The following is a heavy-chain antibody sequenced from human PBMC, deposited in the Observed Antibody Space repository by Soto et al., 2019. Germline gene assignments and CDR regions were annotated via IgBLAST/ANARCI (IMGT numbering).Heavy chain of an antibody. V-gene: IGHV3-33*01. CDR3: ARDFTAGATYSGPSYYAMDV. CDR2: IRYDGSNQ. Sequence: RLSCAASGFTFSTYGMRWVRQVPGKGLEWVAGIRYDGSNQYYADSVKGQFTISRDNSKNTLYMQMDSLRADDTAVYYCARDFTAGATYSGPSYYAMDVWGQGTTVTVSS. J-gene: IGHJ6*02. D-gene: IGHD1-26*01. CDR1: GFTFSTYG.